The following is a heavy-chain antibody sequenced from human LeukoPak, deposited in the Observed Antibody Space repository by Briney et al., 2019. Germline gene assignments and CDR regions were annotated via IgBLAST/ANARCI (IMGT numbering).Heavy chain of an antibody. CDR2: IKSKTDGGTT. CDR3: TTDSPTFRYYYPAY. Sequence: GGSLRLSCAASGFTFSNAWMSWVRQAPGKGLEWVGRIKSKTDGGTTDYAAPVKGRFTISRDDSKNTLYLQMNSLKTEDTAVYYCTTDSPTFRYYYPAYWGQGTLVTVSS. V-gene: IGHV3-15*01. D-gene: IGHD3-22*01. J-gene: IGHJ4*02. CDR1: GFTFSNAW.